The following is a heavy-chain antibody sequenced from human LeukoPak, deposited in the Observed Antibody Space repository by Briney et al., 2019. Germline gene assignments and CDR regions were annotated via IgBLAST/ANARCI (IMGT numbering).Heavy chain of an antibody. D-gene: IGHD3-10*01. CDR3: ARVPGGMVRGVISNDY. CDR2: INSDGSST. Sequence: GGSLRLSCAASGFTFSSYWMHWFRQAPGKGLLWVSRINSDGSSTSYADSVKGRFTISRDNAKNTLYLQMNTLRAEDTAVYYCARVPGGMVRGVISNDYWGQGTLVTVSS. J-gene: IGHJ4*02. CDR1: GFTFSSYW. V-gene: IGHV3-74*01.